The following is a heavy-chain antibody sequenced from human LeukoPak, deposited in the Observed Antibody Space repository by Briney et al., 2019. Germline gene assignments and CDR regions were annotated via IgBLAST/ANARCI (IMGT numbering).Heavy chain of an antibody. CDR3: ARGGGNSSWFDP. J-gene: IGHJ5*02. CDR1: GGSISSYY. Sequence: SETLSLTCTVSGGSISSYYWSWIRQPPGKGLEWIGEINHSGSTNYNPSLKSRVTISVDTSKNQFSLKLSSVTAADTAVYYCARGGGNSSWFDPWGQGTLVTVSS. V-gene: IGHV4-34*01. CDR2: INHSGST. D-gene: IGHD4-23*01.